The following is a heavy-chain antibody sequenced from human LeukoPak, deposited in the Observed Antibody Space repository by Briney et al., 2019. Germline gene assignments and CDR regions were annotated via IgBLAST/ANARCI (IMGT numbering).Heavy chain of an antibody. J-gene: IGHJ4*02. CDR2: IYPGDSDT. CDR3: ARSTDSSGYPFDY. V-gene: IGHV5-51*01. D-gene: IGHD3-22*01. Sequence: KSGESLKISCKGSGYSFTSYWIGWVRPMPGKGMEWMGIIYPGDSDTRYSPSFQGQVTISADKSISTAYLQWSSLKASDTAMYYCARSTDSSGYPFDYWGQGTLVTVSS. CDR1: GYSFTSYW.